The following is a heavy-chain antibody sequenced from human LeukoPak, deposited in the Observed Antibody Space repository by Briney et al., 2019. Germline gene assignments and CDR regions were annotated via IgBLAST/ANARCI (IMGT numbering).Heavy chain of an antibody. J-gene: IGHJ5*02. CDR2: INHSGST. CDR3: ASGYSYGYAGGATPS. V-gene: IGHV4-34*01. D-gene: IGHD5-18*01. CDR1: GGSFSGYY. Sequence: PSETLSLTCAVYGGSFSGYYWSWIRQPPGKGLEWIGEINHSGSTNYNPSLKSRVTISVDTSKNQFSLKLSSVTAADTAVYYCASGYSYGYAGGATPSWGQGTLVTVSS.